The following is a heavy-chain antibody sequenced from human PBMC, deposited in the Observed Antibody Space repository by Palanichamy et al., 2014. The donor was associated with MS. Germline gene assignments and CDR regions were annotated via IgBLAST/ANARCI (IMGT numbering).Heavy chain of an antibody. Sequence: LQLQESGPGLVRPSETLSLTCTVSGGSITTTNYYWVWIRQPPGKGLEWIGDVYYNGNTHYNPSLKSRVTMSVDASKNHFSLRLNSVSAADTALYYCARRASGDFPYYAMDVWGQGTAVTVSS. CDR1: GGSITTTNYY. D-gene: IGHD4-17*01. CDR3: ARRASGDFPYYAMDV. J-gene: IGHJ6*02. V-gene: IGHV4-39*02. CDR2: VYYNGNT.